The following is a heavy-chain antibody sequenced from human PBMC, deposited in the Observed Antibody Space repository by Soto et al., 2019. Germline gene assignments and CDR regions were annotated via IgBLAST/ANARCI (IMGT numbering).Heavy chain of an antibody. D-gene: IGHD3-22*01. V-gene: IGHV4-59*08. Sequence: SETLSLTCTVSACSISHSYWSWMRQSPVKRLEWIGYIHYSGTTNYNPSLGSRVTISVDTSRSQLSLQMASVTAADTALYYCAIRGHTVVRGISPQYMHVWGKGTTVTVSS. CDR3: AIRGHTVVRGISPQYMHV. CDR1: ACSISHSY. CDR2: IHYSGTT. J-gene: IGHJ6*03.